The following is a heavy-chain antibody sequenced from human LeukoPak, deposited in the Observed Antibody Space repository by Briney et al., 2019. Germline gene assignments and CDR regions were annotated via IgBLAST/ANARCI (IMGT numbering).Heavy chain of an antibody. CDR2: ISSSSSYI. J-gene: IGHJ4*02. V-gene: IGHV3-21*01. Sequence: GGSLRLSCAASGFTFSSYTMNWVRQAPGKGLEWVSSISSSSSYIYYADSVKGRFTISRDNAKNSLYLQMNSLRAEDTAVYYCARDWGTTGTTGWMFDNWGQGTPVTVSS. CDR3: ARDWGTTGTTGWMFDN. D-gene: IGHD1-1*01. CDR1: GFTFSSYT.